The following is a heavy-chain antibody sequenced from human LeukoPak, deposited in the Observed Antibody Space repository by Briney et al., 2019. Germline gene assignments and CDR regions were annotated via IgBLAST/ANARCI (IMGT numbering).Heavy chain of an antibody. V-gene: IGHV1-18*01. J-gene: IGHJ3*02. Sequence: ASVKVSCKASGYTFTSYAITWVRQAPGQGLEWMGWISAYNGNTHYAQKFQGRVTMTTDTSTSTAYMELRSLISDDTAVYYCAREQVYSSGCCDAFDIWGQGTMVTVSS. CDR1: GYTFTSYA. CDR2: ISAYNGNT. D-gene: IGHD6-25*01. CDR3: AREQVYSSGCCDAFDI.